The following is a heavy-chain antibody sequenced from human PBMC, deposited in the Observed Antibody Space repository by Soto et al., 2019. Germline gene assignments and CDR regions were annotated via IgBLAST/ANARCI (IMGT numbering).Heavy chain of an antibody. Sequence: PGGSLRLSCGASGFTFSSYGMHWVRQAPGKGLEWVALIWFDGSDKYYTESVKGRFSTSRDNSKSTLFLQMNSLRAEDTAVYYCARLYCSAASCYSVGAFDIRGQGTMVTVSS. J-gene: IGHJ3*02. V-gene: IGHV3-33*01. CDR3: ARLYCSAASCYSVGAFDI. CDR1: GFTFSSYG. CDR2: IWFDGSDK. D-gene: IGHD2-15*01.